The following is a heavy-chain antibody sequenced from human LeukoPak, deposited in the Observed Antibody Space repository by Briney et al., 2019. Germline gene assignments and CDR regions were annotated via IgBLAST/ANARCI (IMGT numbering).Heavy chain of an antibody. V-gene: IGHV3-9*01. D-gene: IGHD6-13*01. CDR3: AKDTHSSSWCSLFDY. J-gene: IGHJ4*02. CDR1: GFTFDDYA. Sequence: GGSLRLSCAASGFTFDDYAMHWVRQAPGKGLEWVSGISWNSGSIGYADSVKGRFTISRDNAKNSLYLQMNSLRAEDTALYYCAKDTHSSSWCSLFDYWGQGTLVTVSS. CDR2: ISWNSGSI.